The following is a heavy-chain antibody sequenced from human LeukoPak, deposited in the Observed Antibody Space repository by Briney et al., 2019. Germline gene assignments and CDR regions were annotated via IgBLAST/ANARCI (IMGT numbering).Heavy chain of an antibody. CDR1: GYSISSGYY. CDR3: ARMVYDTSGYYPSFDY. CDR2: IYHSGST. V-gene: IGHV4-38-2*02. J-gene: IGHJ4*02. D-gene: IGHD3-22*01. Sequence: SETLSLTCTVSGYSISSGYYWGWIRQPPGKGLEWIGSIYHSGSTYYNPSLKSRVTISVDTSKNQFSLKLSSVTAADTAVYYCARMVYDTSGYYPSFDYWGQGTLVTVSS.